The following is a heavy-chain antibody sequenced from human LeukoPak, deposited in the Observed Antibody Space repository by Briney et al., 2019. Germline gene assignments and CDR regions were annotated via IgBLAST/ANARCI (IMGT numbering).Heavy chain of an antibody. J-gene: IGHJ4*02. V-gene: IGHV4-4*07. CDR1: GGSISSYY. Sequence: SETLSLTCIVSGGSISSYYWSWIRQPAGEGLEWIGRIYTSGSTNYNPSLKRRVTMSVDTSKNQFSLKLSSVTAADTAVYYCAGLRPYYFDYWGQGTLVTVSS. CDR2: IYTSGST. CDR3: AGLRPYYFDY.